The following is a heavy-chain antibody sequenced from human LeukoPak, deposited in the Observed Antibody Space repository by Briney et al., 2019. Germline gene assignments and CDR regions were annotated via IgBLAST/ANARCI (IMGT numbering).Heavy chain of an antibody. CDR1: GGSFSGYY. D-gene: IGHD3-22*01. Sequence: SETLSLTCAVYGGSFSGYYWSWIRQPPGKGLEWIGEINHSGSTSYNPSLKSRVTISVDTSKNQFSLKLSSVTAADTAVYYCARDPRYDSSGRTKHDAFDIWGQGTMVTVSS. J-gene: IGHJ3*02. CDR3: ARDPRYDSSGRTKHDAFDI. CDR2: INHSGST. V-gene: IGHV4-34*01.